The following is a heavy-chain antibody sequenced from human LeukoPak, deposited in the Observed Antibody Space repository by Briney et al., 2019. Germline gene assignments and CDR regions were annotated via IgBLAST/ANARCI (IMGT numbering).Heavy chain of an antibody. CDR2: IRYDGSNK. D-gene: IGHD5-24*01. CDR1: GFTFSSYC. V-gene: IGHV3-30*02. CDR3: AMKAVPRPRLHDAFDF. Sequence: GGSLRLSCAASGFTFSSYCMHWVRQAPGKGLEWVAFIRYDGSNKYYADSVKGRFTISRDNSKNTLYLQMNSLRADDTAVYYCAMKAVPRPRLHDAFDFWGQGTVVSVSS. J-gene: IGHJ3*01.